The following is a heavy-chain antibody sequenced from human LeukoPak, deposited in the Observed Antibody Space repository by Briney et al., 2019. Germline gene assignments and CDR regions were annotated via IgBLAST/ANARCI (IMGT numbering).Heavy chain of an antibody. CDR2: ISWNSGSI. D-gene: IGHD3-22*01. Sequence: PGRSLRLSCAASGFTFDDYAMHWVRQAPGKGLEWVSGISWNSGSIGYADSVKGRFTISRDNAKNSLYLQMNSLRAEDTALYYCAKDPGPDYYDSSSFDYWGQGTLVTVSS. CDR3: AKDPGPDYYDSSSFDY. J-gene: IGHJ4*02. V-gene: IGHV3-9*01. CDR1: GFTFDDYA.